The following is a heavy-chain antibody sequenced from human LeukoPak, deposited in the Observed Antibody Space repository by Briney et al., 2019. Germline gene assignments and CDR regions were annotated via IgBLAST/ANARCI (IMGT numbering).Heavy chain of an antibody. CDR1: GFTFDGYA. Sequence: GRSLRLSCAASGFTFDGYAMHWVRQAPGKGLEWVSGISWNSGSIGYADSVKGRFTISRDNAKNSLYLQMNSLRAEDTALYYCARLVVRGVIYYYYYYMDVWGKGTTVTVSS. V-gene: IGHV3-9*01. CDR3: ARLVVRGVIYYYYYYMDV. CDR2: ISWNSGSI. J-gene: IGHJ6*03. D-gene: IGHD3-10*01.